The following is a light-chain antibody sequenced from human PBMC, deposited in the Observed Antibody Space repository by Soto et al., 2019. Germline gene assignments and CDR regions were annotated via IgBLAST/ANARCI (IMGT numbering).Light chain of an antibody. CDR3: AAWDDSLNGVV. CDR1: SSNIGSTT. Sequence: QSVLTQPPSASGTPGQRVTIACSGSSSNIGSTTVKWYQQLPGTAPKLLIYNNNQRPSGVPDRFSGSKSGISASLAISGLQSEDEADYYCAAWDDSLNGVVFGGGTKLTVL. V-gene: IGLV1-44*01. J-gene: IGLJ3*02. CDR2: NNN.